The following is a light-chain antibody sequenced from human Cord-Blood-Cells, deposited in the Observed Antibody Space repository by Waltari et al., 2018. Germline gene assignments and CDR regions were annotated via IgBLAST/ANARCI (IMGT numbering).Light chain of an antibody. J-gene: IGLJ3*02. CDR1: SSDVGGYNY. V-gene: IGLV2-8*01. CDR3: SSYAGSNNLV. Sequence: QSALTQPPSASGSPGQSVTISCPGTSSDVGGYNYVSWYQQHPGKGPKLMIYEVSKRPSGVPDRFSGSKSGNTASLTVSGLQAEDEADYCCSSYAGSNNLVFGGGTKLTVL. CDR2: EVS.